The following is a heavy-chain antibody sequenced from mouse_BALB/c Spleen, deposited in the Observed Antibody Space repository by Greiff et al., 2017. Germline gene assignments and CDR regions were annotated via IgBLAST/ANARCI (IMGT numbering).Heavy chain of an antibody. CDR3: AIHNYGSEGDY. Sequence: QVQLQQSGAELVRPGTSVKVSCKASGYAFTNYLIEWVKQRPGQGLEWIGVINPGSGGTNYNEKFKGKATLTADKSSSTAYMQLSSLTSDDSAVYFCAIHNYGSEGDYWGQGTTLTVSS. CDR1: GYAFTNYL. J-gene: IGHJ2*01. D-gene: IGHD1-1*01. CDR2: INPGSGGT. V-gene: IGHV1-54*01.